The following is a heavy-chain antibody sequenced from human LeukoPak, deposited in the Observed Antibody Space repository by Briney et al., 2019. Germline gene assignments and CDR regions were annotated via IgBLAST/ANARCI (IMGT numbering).Heavy chain of an antibody. Sequence: ASVKVSCKVSGYTFTYYYMHWVPQAPGKGLEWRGLVDPKDGETIYAKKFQGRVTITADTSTDTAYMELISLRSEDTAVYYCATALIMYYDFWSGPFDYWGQGTLVTVSS. D-gene: IGHD3-3*01. V-gene: IGHV1-69-2*01. J-gene: IGHJ4*02. CDR2: VDPKDGET. CDR3: ATALIMYYDFWSGPFDY. CDR1: GYTFTYYY.